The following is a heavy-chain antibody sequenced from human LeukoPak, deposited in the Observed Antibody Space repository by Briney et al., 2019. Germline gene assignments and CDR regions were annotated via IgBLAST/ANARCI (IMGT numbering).Heavy chain of an antibody. CDR3: ARLDGGIAPYYYYGMDV. CDR1: GGSISSYY. J-gene: IGHJ6*02. D-gene: IGHD6-13*01. CDR2: IYYSGST. V-gene: IGHV4-59*08. Sequence: SETLSLTCTVSGGSISSYYWSWIRQPPGKGLEWIGYIYYSGSTYYNPSLKSRVTISVDTSKNQFSLKLSSVTAADTAVYYCARLDGGIAPYYYYGMDVWGQGTTVTVSS.